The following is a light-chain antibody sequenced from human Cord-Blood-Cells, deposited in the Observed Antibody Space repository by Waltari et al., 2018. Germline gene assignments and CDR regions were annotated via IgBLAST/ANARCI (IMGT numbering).Light chain of an antibody. V-gene: IGLV3-21*04. CDR1: NIASKS. CDR3: QVWDSSSDHPI. J-gene: IGLJ1*01. CDR2: YDS. Sequence: SSVLTPPPSVSVAPGKTARLTCGGNNIASKSVHWYQQKPGQAPVLVIYYDSDRPSGIPERFSGSNSGNTATLTISRVEAGDEADYYCQVWDSSSDHPIFGTGTKVTVL.